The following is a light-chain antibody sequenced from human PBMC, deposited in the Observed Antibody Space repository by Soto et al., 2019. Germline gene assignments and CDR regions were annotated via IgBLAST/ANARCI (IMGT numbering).Light chain of an antibody. V-gene: IGLV2-14*01. CDR1: SSDVGGYNY. Sequence: QSVLTQPASVSGSPGQSITISCTGTSSDVGGYNYVSWYQQHPGKAPKLMIYEVSNRPSGVSNRFSGSKSGNTASLTISGLQAEDEADYYCSSYNSSSPLLVFGTGTKVTV. J-gene: IGLJ1*01. CDR3: SSYNSSSPLLV. CDR2: EVS.